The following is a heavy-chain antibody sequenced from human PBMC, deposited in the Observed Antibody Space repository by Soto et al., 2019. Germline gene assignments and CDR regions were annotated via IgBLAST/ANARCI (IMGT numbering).Heavy chain of an antibody. CDR1: GYAFTTYG. Sequence: QVHLVQSGAEVKKPGASVKVSCKGSGYAFTTYGITWVRQAPGQGLEWMGWISAHNGNTNYAQKLQGRVTVTRDTATSTAYRKLRSLGSDETAVNNCARGRYGDYWREGDLVTVSS. V-gene: IGHV1-18*01. CDR3: ARGRYGDY. D-gene: IGHD1-1*01. CDR2: ISAHNGNT. J-gene: IGHJ4*02.